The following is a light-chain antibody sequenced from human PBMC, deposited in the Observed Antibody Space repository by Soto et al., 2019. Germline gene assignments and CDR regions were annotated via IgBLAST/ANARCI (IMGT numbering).Light chain of an antibody. Sequence: QSVLTQPASVSGSPGQSITISCTGTSSDIGGYKYVSWYQQHPGKAPKLMIYEVSNQPSGVSNRFSGSKSGTTASLTISGLQAEDEAEYYCSSYTSSSTVVFGGGTKLTVL. J-gene: IGLJ2*01. CDR2: EVS. CDR1: SSDIGGYKY. CDR3: SSYTSSSTVV. V-gene: IGLV2-14*01.